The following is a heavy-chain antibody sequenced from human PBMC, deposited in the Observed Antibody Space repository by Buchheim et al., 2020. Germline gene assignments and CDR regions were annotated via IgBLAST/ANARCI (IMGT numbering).Heavy chain of an antibody. D-gene: IGHD6-19*01. Sequence: QVQVVQSGAEVKKPGAPVKVSCKASGYTFTTYDLHWVYQAPGQRLEYLGWINTGNGNPEFSQKFRGRVTITRDTSASTAYMELNNLRSEDTGVYYCAISRGWWALDYWGQGTL. CDR1: GYTFTTYD. V-gene: IGHV1-3*04. CDR2: INTGNGNP. CDR3: AISRGWWALDY. J-gene: IGHJ4*02.